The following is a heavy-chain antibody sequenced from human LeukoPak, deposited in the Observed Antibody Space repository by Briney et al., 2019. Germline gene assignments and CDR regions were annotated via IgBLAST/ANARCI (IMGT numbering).Heavy chain of an antibody. V-gene: IGHV4-59*01. CDR2: IYNNEST. J-gene: IGHJ2*01. CDR1: GGSISSYY. D-gene: IGHD2-15*01. Sequence: SETLSLTCTVSGGSISSYYWSWIRKPPGKGLEWIGYIYNNESTNYNPSLKSRVIISGDTSKNQFSLKLSSVTAADTAVYYCAREGYSRYFDLWGRGTLVIVSS. CDR3: AREGYSRYFDL.